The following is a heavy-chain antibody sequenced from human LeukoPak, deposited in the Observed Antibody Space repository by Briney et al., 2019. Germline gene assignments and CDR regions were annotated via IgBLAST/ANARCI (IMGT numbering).Heavy chain of an antibody. J-gene: IGHJ5*02. Sequence: GGSLRLSCAASGFTFSSYAMHWVRQAPGKGLEWVAVISYDGSNKYYVDSVKGRFTISRDNSKNTLYLQMNSLRAEDTAVYYCAKDPEYTYGPGFDPWGQGTLVTVSS. CDR2: ISYDGSNK. D-gene: IGHD5-18*01. CDR3: AKDPEYTYGPGFDP. V-gene: IGHV3-30-3*01. CDR1: GFTFSSYA.